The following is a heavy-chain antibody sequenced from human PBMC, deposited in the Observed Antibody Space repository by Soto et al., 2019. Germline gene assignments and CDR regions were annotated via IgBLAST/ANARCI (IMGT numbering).Heavy chain of an antibody. CDR1: GGSISSYY. CDR2: VHHSWGS. J-gene: IGHJ6*02. Sequence: QVQLQESGPGLVKPSETLSLSCTVSGGSISSYYWSWFRQSPGKRMEWIGYVHHSWGSSYNPSLQSRVAKSLDTSKSQFSLKVTAVTATDTAVYYCARQGLGPLHGLVDIWGQGTTVTVSS. V-gene: IGHV4-59*08. D-gene: IGHD3-16*01. CDR3: ARQGLGPLHGLVDI.